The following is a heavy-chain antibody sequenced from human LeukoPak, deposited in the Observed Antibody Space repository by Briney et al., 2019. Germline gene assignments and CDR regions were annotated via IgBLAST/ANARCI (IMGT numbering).Heavy chain of an antibody. J-gene: IGHJ4*02. D-gene: IGHD3-3*01. V-gene: IGHV4-34*01. CDR3: ARGSLVYDLWSGYPHSFDY. CDR2: INHSGST. CDR1: GGSFSGYY. Sequence: PSETLSLTCAVYGGSFSGYYWSWIRQPPGKGLEWIGEINHSGSTNYNPSLKSRVTISVDTSKNQFSLKLSSVTAADTAVYYCARGSLVYDLWSGYPHSFDYWGQGTLVTVSS.